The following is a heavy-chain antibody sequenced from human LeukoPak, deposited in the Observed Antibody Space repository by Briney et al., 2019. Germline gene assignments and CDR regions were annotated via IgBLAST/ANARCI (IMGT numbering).Heavy chain of an antibody. D-gene: IGHD3-22*01. CDR2: IYHSGST. J-gene: IGHJ4*02. CDR3: ARDPHWGGTMIVPDPVY. CDR1: GGSISSSNW. Sequence: SETLSLTCAVSGGSISSSNWWSWVRQPPGKGLEWIGEIYHSGSTNYNPSLKSRVTISVDKSKNQFSLKLSSVTAADTAVYYCARDPHWGGTMIVPDPVYWGQGTLVTVSS. V-gene: IGHV4-4*02.